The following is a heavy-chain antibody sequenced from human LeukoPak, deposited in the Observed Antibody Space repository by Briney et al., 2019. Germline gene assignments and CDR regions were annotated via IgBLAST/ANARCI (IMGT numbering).Heavy chain of an antibody. CDR2: INPSGGST. D-gene: IGHD2-2*01. J-gene: IGHJ5*02. Sequence: ASVKVSCKASGYTFTSYYMHWVRQAPGQGLEWMGIINPSGGSTGYAQKFQGRVTMTRDTSTSTVYMELSSLRSEDTAVYYCARDLLGYCSSTSCYGFDPWGQGTLVTVSS. CDR3: ARDLLGYCSSTSCYGFDP. CDR1: GYTFTSYY. V-gene: IGHV1-46*01.